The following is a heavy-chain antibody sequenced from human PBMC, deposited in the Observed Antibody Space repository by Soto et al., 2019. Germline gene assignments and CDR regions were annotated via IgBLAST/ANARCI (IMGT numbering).Heavy chain of an antibody. V-gene: IGHV3-66*01. J-gene: IGHJ6*02. CDR3: ARGLRAPFGVVTPYYYYGMDV. CDR2: IYSGGST. Sequence: GGSLRLSCAASGFTVSSNYMSWVRQAPGKGLEWVSVIYSGGSTYYADSVKGRFTISRDNSKNTLYLQMNSLRAEDTAVYYCARGLRAPFGVVTPYYYYGMDVWGQGTTVTVSS. D-gene: IGHD3-3*01. CDR1: GFTVSSNY.